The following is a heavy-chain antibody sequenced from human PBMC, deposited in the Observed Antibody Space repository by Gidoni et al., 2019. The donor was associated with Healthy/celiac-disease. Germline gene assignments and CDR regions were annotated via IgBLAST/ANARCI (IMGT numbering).Heavy chain of an antibody. J-gene: IGHJ2*01. CDR2: IWYDGSNK. D-gene: IGHD3-10*01. V-gene: IGHV3-33*01. CDR3: AREGDEYFDL. CDR1: GFTVSSYG. Sequence: QVQLVESGGGVVQPGRSLTLSCAPSGFTVSSYGMHWVRQAPGKGLEWVAVIWYDGSNKYYADSVKGRFTISRDNSKNTLYLKMNSLRAEDTAVYYWAREGDEYFDLWGRGTLVTVSS.